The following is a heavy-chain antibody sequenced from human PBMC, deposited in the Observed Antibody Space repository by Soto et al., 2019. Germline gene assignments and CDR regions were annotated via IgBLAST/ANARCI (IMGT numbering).Heavy chain of an antibody. CDR1: GDSMSSYY. V-gene: IGHV4-4*07. D-gene: IGHD3-3*01. Sequence: SETRSLTCTVSGDSMSSYYWTWIRQPAGKGLEWIGRVYSSGGTHYNPSLKSRVTISLDTSKNQFSLRLLSVTDADTAVYYCARGQRFSDWCERWGQGTLVTVSS. CDR2: VYSSGGT. J-gene: IGHJ5*02. CDR3: ARGQRFSDWCER.